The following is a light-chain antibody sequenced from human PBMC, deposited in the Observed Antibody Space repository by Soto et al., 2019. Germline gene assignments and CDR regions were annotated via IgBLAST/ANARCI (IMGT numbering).Light chain of an antibody. CDR2: AAS. CDR1: QDIKNY. V-gene: IGKV1-39*01. J-gene: IGKJ1*01. Sequence: IQMTQSPSSLSASVGDRVTITCRASQDIKNYLNWYQQQPGKGPRLLIYAASNLQRGVPSRFRGSGSWTDFTLTVSSLQPEDFATYYCQQSYTFPETFGQGTKVEIK. CDR3: QQSYTFPET.